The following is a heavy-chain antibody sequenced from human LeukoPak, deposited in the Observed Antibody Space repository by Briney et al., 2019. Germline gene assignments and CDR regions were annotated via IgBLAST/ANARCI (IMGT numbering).Heavy chain of an antibody. J-gene: IGHJ4*02. CDR2: ISAYNGNT. CDR1: GYTFTIYG. CDR3: ARGTRYCSGGSCYLGTYYFDY. Sequence: ASVKVSRKASGYTFTIYGISRVRQAPGQGLEWMGWISAYNGNTNYAQKLQGRVTMTTDTSTSTAYMELRSLRSDDTAVYYCARGTRYCSGGSCYLGTYYFDYWGQGTLVTLSS. D-gene: IGHD2-15*01. V-gene: IGHV1-18*01.